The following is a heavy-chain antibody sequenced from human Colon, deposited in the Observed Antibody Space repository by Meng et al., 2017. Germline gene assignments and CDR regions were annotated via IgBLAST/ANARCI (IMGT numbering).Heavy chain of an antibody. CDR1: RFSFSVYA. J-gene: IGHJ4*02. CDR3: AKSWYDNGDYVRFSDC. Sequence: GGSLRLSCAASRFSFSVYAMNWVRQAPGQGLEWVSAISGSGDRAYYADSVKGRFTISRDNSKNTLYLQMNSLRVEDTAVYYCAKSWYDNGDYVRFSDCWGQGTLVTVSS. CDR2: ISGSGDRA. V-gene: IGHV3-23*01. D-gene: IGHD4-17*01.